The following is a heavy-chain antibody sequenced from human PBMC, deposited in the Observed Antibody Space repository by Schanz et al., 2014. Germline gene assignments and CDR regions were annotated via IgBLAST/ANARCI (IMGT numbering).Heavy chain of an antibody. D-gene: IGHD3-10*01. J-gene: IGHJ3*01. CDR3: ATNSPFRMVRGSNAFDA. CDR2: FDVEDGET. Sequence: QVQLLQSGSEVKKPGASVKVSCEISGYTVSALAMHWVRPAPGKGLEWLGGFDVEDGETIYAQKFQGRVTMTEDTSTETAYMELSGLRSGDTAVYYCATNSPFRMVRGSNAFDAWGQGTMXTVSS. CDR1: GYTVSALA. V-gene: IGHV1-24*01.